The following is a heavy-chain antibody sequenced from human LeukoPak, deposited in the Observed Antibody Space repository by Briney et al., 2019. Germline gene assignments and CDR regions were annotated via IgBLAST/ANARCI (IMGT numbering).Heavy chain of an antibody. CDR3: ARSSSNDYGDYSDYYYYGMDV. Sequence: GGSLRLSCAASGFTFSSYDMHWVRQATGKGLEWVSAIGTAGDTYYPGSVRGRFTISRENAKNSLYLQMNSLRAGNTAVYYCARSSSNDYGDYSDYYYYGMDVWGQGATVTVPS. D-gene: IGHD4-17*01. CDR2: IGTAGDT. V-gene: IGHV3-13*01. J-gene: IGHJ6*02. CDR1: GFTFSSYD.